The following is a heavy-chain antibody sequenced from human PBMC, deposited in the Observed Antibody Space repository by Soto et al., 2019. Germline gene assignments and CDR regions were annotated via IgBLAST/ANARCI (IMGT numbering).Heavy chain of an antibody. CDR3: AMLGGWSGGSSGMDV. D-gene: IGHD6-19*01. J-gene: IGHJ6*02. V-gene: IGHV3-72*01. Sequence: EVQLVESGGGLVQPGGSLRLSCAASGLIFSDYHMDWVRQAPGKGLEWVGSIRRKANSYTTEYAASVKGRFTISRADSKNSLYLQMNSLKSEDTAVYYCAMLGGWSGGSSGMDVWGQGTTVTVSS. CDR2: IRRKANSYTT. CDR1: GLIFSDYH.